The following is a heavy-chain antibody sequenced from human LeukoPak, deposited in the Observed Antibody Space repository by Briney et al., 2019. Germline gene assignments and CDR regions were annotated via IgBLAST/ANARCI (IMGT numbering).Heavy chain of an antibody. Sequence: PSETLSLTCTVSGGSISSSSYYWGWIRQPPGKGLEWIGSIYYSGSTNYNPSLKSRVTISVDTSKNQFSLKLSSVTAADTAVYYCARGRAAAAGNLDYWGQGTLVTVSS. D-gene: IGHD6-13*01. CDR3: ARGRAAAAGNLDY. CDR1: GGSISSSSYY. V-gene: IGHV4-39*07. CDR2: IYYSGST. J-gene: IGHJ4*02.